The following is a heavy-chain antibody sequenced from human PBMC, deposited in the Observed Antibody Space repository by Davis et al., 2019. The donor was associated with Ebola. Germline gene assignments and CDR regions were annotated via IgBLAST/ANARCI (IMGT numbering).Heavy chain of an antibody. V-gene: IGHV1-46*01. CDR1: GYTFTSYY. J-gene: IGHJ6*02. D-gene: IGHD6-6*01. CDR3: ARGIAARSGYYYYGMNV. Sequence: AASVKVSCKASGYTFTSYYMHWVRQAPGQGLEWMGIINPSGGSTSYAQKFQGRVTITADKSTSTAYMELSSLRSEDTAVYYCARGIAARSGYYYYGMNVWGQGTTVTVSS. CDR2: INPSGGST.